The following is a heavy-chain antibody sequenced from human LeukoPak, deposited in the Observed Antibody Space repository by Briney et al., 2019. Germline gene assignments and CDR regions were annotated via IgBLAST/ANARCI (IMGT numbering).Heavy chain of an antibody. V-gene: IGHV4-59*04. CDR1: GVSIKNNY. D-gene: IGHD3-22*01. Sequence: PSETLSLTCIVSGVSIKNNYWSWMRQPPGKGLEWIGSIYYSGTTYYNPSLKSRVTISVDTSKNQFSLKLTSVTAADTAVYYCARALRFDSSGFDYWGQGTLVTVSS. J-gene: IGHJ4*02. CDR2: IYYSGTT. CDR3: ARALRFDSSGFDY.